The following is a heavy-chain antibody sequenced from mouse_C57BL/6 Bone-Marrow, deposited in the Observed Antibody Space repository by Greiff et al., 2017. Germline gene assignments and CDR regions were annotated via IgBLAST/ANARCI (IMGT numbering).Heavy chain of an antibody. J-gene: IGHJ3*01. CDR1: GFSLTSYG. V-gene: IGHV2-2*01. CDR3: ARNSFAY. CDR2: IWSGGST. Sequence: VQLQQSGPGLVQPSQSLSITCTVSGFSLTSYGLEWLGVIWSGGSTDYNAAFISRLSISKDNSKSQVFFKMNSLQADDTAIYYCARNSFAYWGQGTLVTVSA.